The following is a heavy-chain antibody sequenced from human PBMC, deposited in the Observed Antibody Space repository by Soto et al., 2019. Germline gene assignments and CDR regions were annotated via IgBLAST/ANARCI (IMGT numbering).Heavy chain of an antibody. D-gene: IGHD2-15*01. Sequence: ASVQVSCKASGYTFTSYDINWVRQASGQGLEWIGWMNPNSGNTGYAQKLQGRVTMTRNTSISTAHMELSSLRSEDTAVYYCARVAWTKGYCSGGSCSPVYGMDVWGQGTTVTVSS. CDR1: GYTFTSYD. V-gene: IGHV1-8*01. J-gene: IGHJ6*02. CDR2: MNPNSGNT. CDR3: ARVAWTKGYCSGGSCSPVYGMDV.